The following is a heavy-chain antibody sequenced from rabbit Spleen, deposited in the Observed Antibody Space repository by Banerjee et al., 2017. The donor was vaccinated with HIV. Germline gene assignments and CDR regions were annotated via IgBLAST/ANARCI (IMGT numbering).Heavy chain of an antibody. CDR2: ISTSGST. Sequence: QSVEESGGGLVQPEGSLTLTCKASGFDFSSNAMWWVRQAPGKGLEYIGDISTSGSTWYASWAKGRFTISKASSTTVDLKMTSLTVADTATYFCARGAGSDADYCDLWGPGTLVTVS. J-gene: IGHJ4*01. CDR1: GFDFSSNA. D-gene: IGHD2-1*01. V-gene: IGHV1S44*01. CDR3: ARGAGSDADYCDL.